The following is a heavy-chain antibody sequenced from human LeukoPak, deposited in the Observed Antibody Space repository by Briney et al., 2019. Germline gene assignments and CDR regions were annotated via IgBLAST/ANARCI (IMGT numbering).Heavy chain of an antibody. J-gene: IGHJ6*03. CDR2: IYHSGST. CDR1: GYSISSGYY. Sequence: SETLSLTCAVSGYSISSGYYWGWTRQPPGKGLEWIGSIYHSGSTYYNPSLKSRVTISVDTSKNQFSLKLSSVTAADTAVCYCARVTGSSSAYYYYYYYMDVWGKGTTVTVSS. CDR3: ARVTGSSSAYYYYYYYMDV. D-gene: IGHD6-6*01. V-gene: IGHV4-38-2*01.